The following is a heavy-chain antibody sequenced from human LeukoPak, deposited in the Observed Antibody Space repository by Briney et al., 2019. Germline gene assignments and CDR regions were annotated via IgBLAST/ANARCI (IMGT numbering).Heavy chain of an antibody. V-gene: IGHV4-39*02. D-gene: IGHD5-18*01. Sequence: SETLSLTCTVSGGSISSSSYYWGWIRQPPGKGLEWIGSIYYRGRTYYNPSLKSRVTISVDTSKNQFSLKLSSVTAADTALYYCARDAGYSYGYSFYYFDYWGQGTLVTVSS. CDR2: IYYRGRT. J-gene: IGHJ4*02. CDR1: GGSISSSSYY. CDR3: ARDAGYSYGYSFYYFDY.